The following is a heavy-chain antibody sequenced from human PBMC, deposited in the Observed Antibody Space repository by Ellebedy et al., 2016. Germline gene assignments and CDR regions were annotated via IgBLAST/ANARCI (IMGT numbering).Heavy chain of an antibody. J-gene: IGHJ6*02. CDR2: IKQDGSEK. Sequence: GGSLRLSXAASGFTFSSYWMSWVRQAPGKGLEWVANIKQDGSEKYYVDSVKGRFTISRDNSKNTLYLQMNSLRAEDTAVYYCARSRDGYNPQRFGMDVWGQGTTVTVSS. D-gene: IGHD5-24*01. CDR1: GFTFSSYW. CDR3: ARSRDGYNPQRFGMDV. V-gene: IGHV3-7*01.